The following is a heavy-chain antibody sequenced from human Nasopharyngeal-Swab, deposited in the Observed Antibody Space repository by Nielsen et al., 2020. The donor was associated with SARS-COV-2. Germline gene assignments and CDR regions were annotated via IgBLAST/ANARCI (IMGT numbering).Heavy chain of an antibody. Sequence: SETLSLTCAVYGGSFSGYYWSWIRQPPGKGLEWIGEINHSGSTNYNPSLKSRVTISVDTSKNQFSLKLSSVTAADTAVYYCARGAAQLWFGELLNRGFDYWGQGTLVTVSS. J-gene: IGHJ4*02. CDR2: INHSGST. CDR1: GGSFSGYY. D-gene: IGHD3-10*01. CDR3: ARGAAQLWFGELLNRGFDY. V-gene: IGHV4-34*01.